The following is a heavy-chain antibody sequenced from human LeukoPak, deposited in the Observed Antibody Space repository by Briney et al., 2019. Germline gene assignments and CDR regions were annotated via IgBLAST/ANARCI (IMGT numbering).Heavy chain of an antibody. CDR2: IYYSGST. J-gene: IGHJ3*02. CDR1: ADSISNYF. Sequence: SETLSLTCSVSADSISNYFWSWIRQPPGKGLEWIGYIYYSGSTNYNPSLKSRVTISVDTSKNQFSLKLSSVTAADTAVYYCARVLAVADDDAFDIWGQGTMATVSS. D-gene: IGHD6-19*01. CDR3: ARVLAVADDDAFDI. V-gene: IGHV4-59*01.